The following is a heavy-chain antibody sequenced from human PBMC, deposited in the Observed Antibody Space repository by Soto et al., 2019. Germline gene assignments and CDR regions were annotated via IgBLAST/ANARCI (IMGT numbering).Heavy chain of an antibody. CDR2: INPNSGGT. J-gene: IGHJ4*02. V-gene: IGHV1-2*02. Sequence: ASVKVSCKASGYTFTGYYMHWVRQAPGQGLEWMGWINPNSGGTKYAQKFQGRVTMTRDTSISTAYMELSRLRSDDTAVYYCARAPRFGEPYCFYFRGRGTLVTVSS. D-gene: IGHD3-10*01. CDR3: ARAPRFGEPYCFYF. CDR1: GYTFTGYY.